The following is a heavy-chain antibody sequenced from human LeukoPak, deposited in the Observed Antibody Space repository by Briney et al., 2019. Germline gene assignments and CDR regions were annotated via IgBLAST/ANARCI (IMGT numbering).Heavy chain of an antibody. CDR3: ARVVPAAISYYYYGMDV. CDR1: GGSFSGYY. V-gene: IGHV4-34*01. D-gene: IGHD2-2*01. J-gene: IGHJ6*02. Sequence: SETLSLTCAVYGGSFSGYYWSWIRQPPGKGLEWIGEINHSGSTNYNPSLKSRVTISVDTSKTQFSLKLSSVTAADTAVYYCARVVPAAISYYYYGMDVWGQGTTVTVSS. CDR2: INHSGST.